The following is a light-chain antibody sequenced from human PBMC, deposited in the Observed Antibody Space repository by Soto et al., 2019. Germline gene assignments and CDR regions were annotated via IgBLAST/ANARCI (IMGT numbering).Light chain of an antibody. CDR1: ERLTGN. J-gene: IGKJ1*01. V-gene: IGKV3-15*01. CDR3: QQYQDWPRT. Sequence: EIAMTQSPATLSPSPGERATLSCRASERLTGNLAWYQHRPGQAPRLLIYEVSTRATYIPARFSGRGSRTEFTLTISSLQAEDSAVYYCQQYQDWPRTFGQGTKVEI. CDR2: EVS.